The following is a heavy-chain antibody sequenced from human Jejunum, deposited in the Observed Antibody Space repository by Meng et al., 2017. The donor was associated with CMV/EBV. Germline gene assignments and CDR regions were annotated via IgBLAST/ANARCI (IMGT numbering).Heavy chain of an antibody. J-gene: IGHJ4*02. CDR3: ARGTWGFLDS. Sequence: ISGDGVYSNSAGWHWIRQSPSRGLEWLGRTYYRSKWFNDYAGSVKSRITINPDTSRNQFSLQLNSVTPEDTAVYYCARGTWGFLDSWGQGTLVTVS. CDR1: GDGVYSNSAG. CDR2: TYYRSKWFN. D-gene: IGHD7-27*01. V-gene: IGHV6-1*01.